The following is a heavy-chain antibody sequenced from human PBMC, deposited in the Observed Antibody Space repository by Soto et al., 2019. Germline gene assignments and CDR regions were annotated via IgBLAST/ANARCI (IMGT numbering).Heavy chain of an antibody. V-gene: IGHV4-31*03. CDR3: ARGRSVYTPKYCSSTSCYPVIDY. CDR2: IYYSGST. D-gene: IGHD2-2*01. CDR1: GGSISSGGYY. Sequence: SETLSLTCTVSGGSISSGGYYWSWIRQHPGKGLEWIGYIYYSGSTYYKPSLKSRVTISVDTSKNQFSLKLSSVTAADTAVYYCARGRSVYTPKYCSSTSCYPVIDYWGQGTLVTSPQ. J-gene: IGHJ4*02.